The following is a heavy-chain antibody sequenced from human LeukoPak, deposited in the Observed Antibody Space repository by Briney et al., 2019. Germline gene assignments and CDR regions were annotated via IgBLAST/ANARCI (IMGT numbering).Heavy chain of an antibody. D-gene: IGHD6-13*01. J-gene: IGHJ5*02. CDR2: IDWDDDK. CDR1: GFSLSTSGMR. V-gene: IGHV2-70*04. CDR3: AREIAAAAKGWFDP. Sequence: SGPALVKPTQTLTLTCAFSGFSLSTSGMRVSWIRQPPGKALEWLARIDWDDDKFYSTSLKTRLTISKDISKNQVVLTMTNMDPVDTATYYCAREIAAAAKGWFDPWGQGTLVTVSS.